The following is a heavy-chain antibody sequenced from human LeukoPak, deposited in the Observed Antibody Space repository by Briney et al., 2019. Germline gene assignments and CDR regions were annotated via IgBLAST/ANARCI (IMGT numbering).Heavy chain of an antibody. CDR2: ISPSSSYI. D-gene: IGHD2-15*01. CDR3: TREGGYCSGGSCRFFDY. V-gene: IGHV3-21*06. CDR1: GFTFSSSS. J-gene: IGHJ4*02. Sequence: GGSLRLSCAASGFTFSSSSMNWVRQAPGKGLEFVSSISPSSSYIYYADSVKGRFTNSRDDAKNSLSLQMNSLRAEDTAVYYCTREGGYCSGGSCRFFDYWGQGTLVTVSS.